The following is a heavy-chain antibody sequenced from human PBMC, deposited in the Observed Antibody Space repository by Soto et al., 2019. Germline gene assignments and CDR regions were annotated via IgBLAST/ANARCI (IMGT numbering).Heavy chain of an antibody. V-gene: IGHV3-30*18. D-gene: IGHD6-13*01. CDR2: ISYDGSNK. CDR1: GFTFSSYG. Sequence: QVQLVESGGGVVQPGRSLRLSCAASGFTFSSYGMHWVRQAPGKGLEWVAVISYDGSNKYYADSVKGRVTISRDNSKNTLYLQMNSLRAEDTAVYYCAKDLWSSSWPPANWFDPWGQGTLVTVSS. J-gene: IGHJ5*02. CDR3: AKDLWSSSWPPANWFDP.